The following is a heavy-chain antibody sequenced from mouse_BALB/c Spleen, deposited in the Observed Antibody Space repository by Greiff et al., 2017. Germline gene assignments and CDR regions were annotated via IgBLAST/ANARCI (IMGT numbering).Heavy chain of an antibody. CDR1: GFTFSSYT. CDR2: ISSGGSYT. J-gene: IGHJ2*01. CDR3: TRDSVYYGSPYFDY. Sequence: EVQGVESGGGLVKPGGSLKLSCAASGFTFSSYTMSWVRQTPEKRLEWLATISSGGSYTYYPDSVKGRFTISRDNAKNTLYLQMSSLKSEDTAMYYCTRDSVYYGSPYFDYWGQGTTLTVSS. V-gene: IGHV5-6-4*01. D-gene: IGHD1-1*01.